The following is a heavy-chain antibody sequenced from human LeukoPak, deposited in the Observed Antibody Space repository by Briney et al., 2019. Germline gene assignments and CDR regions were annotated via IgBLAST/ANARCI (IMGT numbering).Heavy chain of an antibody. D-gene: IGHD1-14*01. J-gene: IGHJ4*02. V-gene: IGHV3-53*01. CDR2: LYSGGNT. CDR3: ARGVEPLVANTLAY. Sequence: PGGSLRLSCAVSGFTVITNDMTWVRQPPGKGLEWVSVLYSGGNTKYAHSLQCRFTISRDNSKNTLHLEMNSRSPDDTAVYYCARGVEPLVANTLAYGGQGTRVTVSS. CDR1: GFTVITND.